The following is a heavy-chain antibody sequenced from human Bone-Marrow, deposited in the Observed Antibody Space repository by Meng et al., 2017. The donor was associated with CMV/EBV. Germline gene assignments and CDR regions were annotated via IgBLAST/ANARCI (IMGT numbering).Heavy chain of an antibody. Sequence: QVQFVASGAEVKKPVDSVKVSCKVSVYTLTELSMHWVRQAPGKGLEWMGGFDPEDGETIYAQKFQGRVTMTEDTSTDTAYMELSRLRSDDTAVYYCARGAWYYDSSGYSAFWGQGTLVTVSS. CDR1: VYTLTELS. D-gene: IGHD3-22*01. J-gene: IGHJ4*02. CDR3: ARGAWYYDSSGYSAF. CDR2: FDPEDGET. V-gene: IGHV1-24*01.